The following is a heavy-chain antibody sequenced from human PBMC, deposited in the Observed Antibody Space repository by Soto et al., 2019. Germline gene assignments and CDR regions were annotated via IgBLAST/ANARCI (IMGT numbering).Heavy chain of an antibody. CDR2: IYSDDHT. Sequence: EVQLVESGGGLVQPGGSLRLSCAASGFIVSNNYMNWVRQAPGKGLEWVSIIYSDDHTYYADYVKGSFTVSRDSSKNTVDLQMNRLRAEDTAVYYCARYGSGSFVLWGQGTLVTVSS. D-gene: IGHD3-10*01. V-gene: IGHV3-66*01. J-gene: IGHJ4*02. CDR3: ARYGSGSFVL. CDR1: GFIVSNNY.